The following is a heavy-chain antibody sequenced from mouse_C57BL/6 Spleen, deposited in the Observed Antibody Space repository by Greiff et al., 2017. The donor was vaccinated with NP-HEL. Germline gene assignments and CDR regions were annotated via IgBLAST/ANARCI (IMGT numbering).Heavy chain of an antibody. D-gene: IGHD1-1*01. CDR3: ARAYYYGSSYYAMDY. CDR1: GYAFSSSW. V-gene: IGHV1-82*01. J-gene: IGHJ4*01. Sequence: QVQLKQSGPELVKPGASVKISCKASGYAFSSSWMNWVKQRPGKGLEWIGRIYPGDGDTNYNGKFKGKATLTEDKSSSTAYMQLSSLASEDSAVYFCARAYYYGSSYYAMDYWGQGTAVTVSS. CDR2: IYPGDGDT.